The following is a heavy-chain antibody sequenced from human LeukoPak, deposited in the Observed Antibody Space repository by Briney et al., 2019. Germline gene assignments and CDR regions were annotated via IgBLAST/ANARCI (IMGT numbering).Heavy chain of an antibody. V-gene: IGHV1-2*02. Sequence: GASVKVSCKASGYTFTGFHMHWVRQAPGQGLEWMGWINPNSGGTNYAQKFQGRVTMTRDTSISTVYMELSRLRSDDTAVYYCAAGYSSGWYRFDYWGQGTLVTVSS. CDR2: INPNSGGT. D-gene: IGHD6-19*01. CDR3: AAGYSSGWYRFDY. CDR1: GYTFTGFH. J-gene: IGHJ4*02.